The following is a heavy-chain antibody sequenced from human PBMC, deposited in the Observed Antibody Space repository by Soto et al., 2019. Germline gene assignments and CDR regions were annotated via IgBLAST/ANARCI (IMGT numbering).Heavy chain of an antibody. V-gene: IGHV4-38-2*02. J-gene: IGHJ6*02. D-gene: IGHD6-6*01. CDR2: IYHSGST. Sequence: SETLSLTCAVSGYPISSGYYWGWIRQPPGKGLEWIGSIYHSGSTYYNPSLKSRVTISVDTSKNQFSLKLSSVTAADTAVYYCARDLRVDSSSKGHYYYYGMDVWGQGTTVTVSS. CDR1: GYPISSGYY. CDR3: ARDLRVDSSSKGHYYYYGMDV.